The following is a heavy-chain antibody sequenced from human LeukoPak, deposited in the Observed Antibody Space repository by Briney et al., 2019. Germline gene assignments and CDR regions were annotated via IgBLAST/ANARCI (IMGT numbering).Heavy chain of an antibody. V-gene: IGHV3-30*04. CDR3: AKDRSWHGLEY. CDR2: ITYDGSTK. Sequence: GGSLRLSCAASGFTFAGYTMHWVRQAPGKGLEWETLITYDGSTKYYADSVKGRFTISRDNSKNRLYLQMDSLRGEDTAVYYCAKDRSWHGLEYWGQGALVTVSS. CDR1: GFTFAGYT. D-gene: IGHD3-16*02. J-gene: IGHJ4*02.